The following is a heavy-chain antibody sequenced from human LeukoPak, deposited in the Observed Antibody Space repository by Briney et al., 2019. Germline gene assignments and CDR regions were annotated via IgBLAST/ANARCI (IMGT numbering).Heavy chain of an antibody. V-gene: IGHV1-2*02. Sequence: ASVEVSCKASGYTFTDHDIHWGRQSPGQGLEGREGVNPHSSSEVLEPTFRARVTTPSTRSNSTAFIELKTLRSDARAVYFRAIDPSRSSFWHFPLWGRGTLVTVSS. CDR2: VNPHSSSE. J-gene: IGHJ2*01. CDR3: AIDPSRSSFWHFPL. CDR1: GYTFTDHD. D-gene: IGHD3-3*02.